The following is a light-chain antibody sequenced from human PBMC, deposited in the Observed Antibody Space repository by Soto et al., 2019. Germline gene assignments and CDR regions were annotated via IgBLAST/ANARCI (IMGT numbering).Light chain of an antibody. CDR2: DAS. Sequence: DIQMTQSPSSLSASVGDRVTITCQASHDISNYLNWYQQKPGKAPKLLIYDASNLETGVPSRFSGSGSGTDFTFTISSLEHEDIETYYCQQYDNVPPTLGPGTKVDIK. CDR1: HDISNY. CDR3: QQYDNVPPT. J-gene: IGKJ3*01. V-gene: IGKV1-33*01.